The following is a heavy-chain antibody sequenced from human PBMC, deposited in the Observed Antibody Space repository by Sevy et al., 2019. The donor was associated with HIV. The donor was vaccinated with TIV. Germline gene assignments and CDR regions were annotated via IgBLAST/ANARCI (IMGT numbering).Heavy chain of an antibody. J-gene: IGHJ4*02. CDR2: IYYSGST. CDR1: GGSISSYY. V-gene: IGHV4-59*01. Sequence: SETLSLTCTVSGGSISSYYWSWIRQPPGKGLEWIGYIYYSGSTNYNPSLKSRVTISVDTSKNQFSLKLSSVTAADTAVYYCAREGPDIVNSGWDYFDYWGQGTLVTVSS. D-gene: IGHD6-19*01. CDR3: AREGPDIVNSGWDYFDY.